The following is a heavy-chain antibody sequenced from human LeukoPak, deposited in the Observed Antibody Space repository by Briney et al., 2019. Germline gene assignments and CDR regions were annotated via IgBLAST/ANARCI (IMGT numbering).Heavy chain of an antibody. CDR1: GYTFTGYY. Sequence: ASVKVSCKASGYTFTGYYMHWVRQAPGQGLEWMGWMNPNSGNTGYAQKFQGRVTMTRNTSISTAYMELSSLRSEDTAVYYCARGPVVPAADYFDYWGQGTLVTVSS. J-gene: IGHJ4*02. V-gene: IGHV1-8*02. CDR3: ARGPVVPAADYFDY. CDR2: MNPNSGNT. D-gene: IGHD2-2*01.